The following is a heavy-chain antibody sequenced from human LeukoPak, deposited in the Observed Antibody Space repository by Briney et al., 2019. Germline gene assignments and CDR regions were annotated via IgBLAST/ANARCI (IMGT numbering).Heavy chain of an antibody. J-gene: IGHJ4*02. D-gene: IGHD3-3*01. CDR2: IIPIFGTA. Sequence: SVKVSCKASGGTFSSYAISWVRQAPGQGLEWMGGIIPIFGTANYAQKFQGRVTITADESTSTAYMERSSLRSEDTAVYYCARAPDDYDFWSGHFDYWGQGTLVTVSS. CDR1: GGTFSSYA. CDR3: ARAPDDYDFWSGHFDY. V-gene: IGHV1-69*01.